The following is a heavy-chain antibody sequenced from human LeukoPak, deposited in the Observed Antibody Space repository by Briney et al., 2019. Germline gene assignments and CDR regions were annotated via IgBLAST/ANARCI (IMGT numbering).Heavy chain of an antibody. CDR2: VSASGGST. J-gene: IGHJ4*02. CDR1: GFLFRHHA. Sequence: PGGPLTLSCTVSGFLFRHHAMNWVRQSPGQGLGWVSGVSASGGSTFNTDSVKGRFSISRDNSKNTLYLEMNSLRPEATALYYCAKSLGNQGVIDYWGQGTLVTVSS. V-gene: IGHV3-23*01. CDR3: AKSLGNQGVIDY. D-gene: IGHD3-10*01.